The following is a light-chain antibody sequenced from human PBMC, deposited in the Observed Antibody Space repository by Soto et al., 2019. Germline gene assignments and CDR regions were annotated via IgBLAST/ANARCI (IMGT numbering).Light chain of an antibody. CDR1: QSVSGSY. V-gene: IGKV3-20*01. Sequence: ENMLTQSPGTLSLSQGERSTLSCRASQSVSGSYLAWYQQKPGQSPRLLIYGSSDRATGIPDRFSGSGSGTDFTLTISRVEPEDFAVYYCQQYGSSHPYTFGQGTKLEIK. CDR2: GSS. CDR3: QQYGSSHPYT. J-gene: IGKJ2*01.